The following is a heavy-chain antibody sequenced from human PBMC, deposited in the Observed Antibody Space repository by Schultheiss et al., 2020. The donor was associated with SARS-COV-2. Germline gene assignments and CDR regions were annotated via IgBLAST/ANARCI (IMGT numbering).Heavy chain of an antibody. CDR2: ISYDGSNK. J-gene: IGHJ3*02. D-gene: IGHD3-22*01. V-gene: IGHV3-30*01. CDR1: GFTFSSYA. Sequence: GESLKISCAASGFTFSSYAMHWVRQAPGKGLEWVAVISYDGSNKYYADSVKGRFTISRDNSKNTLYLQMNSLRAEDTAVYYCVKGDSSGYYYRGDAFDIWGQGTMVTVSS. CDR3: VKGDSSGYYYRGDAFDI.